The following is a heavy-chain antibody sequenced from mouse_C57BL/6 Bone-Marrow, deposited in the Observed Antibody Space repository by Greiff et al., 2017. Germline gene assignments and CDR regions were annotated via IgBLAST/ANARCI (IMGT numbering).Heavy chain of an antibody. D-gene: IGHD1-1*01. J-gene: IGHJ1*03. CDR2: INPNNGGF. CDR1: GYTFTDYY. V-gene: IGHV1-26*01. Sequence: VQLQQSGPERVKPGASVKISCKASGYTFTDYYMNWVKQSHGKSLEWIGDINPNNGGFSYNQTFKGKATLTVEKSSITADMELRSLTSEYSAVYYCARDYYGSSWYFDVWGTGTTVTVSS. CDR3: ARDYYGSSWYFDV.